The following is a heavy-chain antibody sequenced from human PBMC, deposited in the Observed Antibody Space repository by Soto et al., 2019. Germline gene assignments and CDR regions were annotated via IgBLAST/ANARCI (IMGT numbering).Heavy chain of an antibody. V-gene: IGHV3-23*01. CDR2: ISGSGDTT. J-gene: IGHJ4*02. CDR1: GFTFSIYA. Sequence: EVQLLESGGGLVQPGGSLRLSCAASGFTFSIYALTWVRQAPGKGLEWVSGISGSGDTTYYADSVKGRFTISRDNSKNTLSLQMNSLRAEDTALYYCAKDRGFREDVDYFDYWGQGTLVTVSS. CDR3: AKDRGFREDVDYFDY. D-gene: IGHD3-10*01.